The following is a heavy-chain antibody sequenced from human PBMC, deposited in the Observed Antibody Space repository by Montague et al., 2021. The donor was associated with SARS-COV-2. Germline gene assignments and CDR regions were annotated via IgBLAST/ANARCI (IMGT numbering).Heavy chain of an antibody. CDR2: IHYSGTT. Sequence: TLSLTCTVSGGSTSSDDYYWSWIRQPPGKGLEWIGYIHYSGTTYYNPSLKSRVTISVDTSKNQFSLKLRSVTAADTAVFYCARDHSSWGQGTLVTVSS. V-gene: IGHV4-30-4*01. D-gene: IGHD2-21*01. J-gene: IGHJ5*02. CDR1: GGSTSSDDYY. CDR3: ARDHSS.